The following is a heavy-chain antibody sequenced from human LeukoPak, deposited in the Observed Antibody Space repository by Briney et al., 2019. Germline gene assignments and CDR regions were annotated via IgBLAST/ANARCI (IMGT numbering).Heavy chain of an antibody. CDR2: ISSSGSTI. CDR1: GFTFSSYE. V-gene: IGHV3-48*03. Sequence: TGGSLRLSCAASGFTFSSYEMNWVRQAPGKGLEWVSYISSSGSTIYYADSVKGRFTISRDNAKNSLYLQMNSLRAEDTAVYYCARDTFSDGEVRYYYYYYYMDVWGKGTTVTISS. CDR3: ARDTFSDGEVRYYYYYYYMDV. D-gene: IGHD2/OR15-2a*01. J-gene: IGHJ6*03.